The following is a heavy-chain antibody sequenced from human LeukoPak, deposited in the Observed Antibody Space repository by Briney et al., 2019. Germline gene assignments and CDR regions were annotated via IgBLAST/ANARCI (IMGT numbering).Heavy chain of an antibody. CDR1: GFTFSSFA. V-gene: IGHV3-23*01. CDR3: AKPRTTGLGWAQFDY. J-gene: IGHJ4*02. D-gene: IGHD2-8*02. Sequence: GGSLRLSCAASGFTFSSFAMTGVRQAPGKGLEWVSGLDGNGPNTYYADSVKGRWTISRDNSRNTLYLEMNSLRPEDTAIYYCAKPRTTGLGWAQFDYWGQGSLVTVSS. CDR2: LDGNGPNT.